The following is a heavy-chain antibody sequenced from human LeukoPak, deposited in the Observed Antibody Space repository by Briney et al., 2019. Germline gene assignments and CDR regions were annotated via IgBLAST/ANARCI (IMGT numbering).Heavy chain of an antibody. Sequence: GGSLRLSCAASGFTFSSYSMNWVRQAPGKGLEWVSSISSSSSYIYYADSVKGRFTISRDNAKNSLYLQMNSLRAEDTAVYYCARESSGSYTNADYWGQGTLVTVSS. CDR3: ARESSGSYTNADY. CDR2: ISSSSSYI. D-gene: IGHD1-26*01. CDR1: GFTFSSYS. J-gene: IGHJ4*02. V-gene: IGHV3-21*01.